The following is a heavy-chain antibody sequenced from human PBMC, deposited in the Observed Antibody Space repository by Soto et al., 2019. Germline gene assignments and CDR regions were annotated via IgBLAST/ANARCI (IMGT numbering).Heavy chain of an antibody. Sequence: EVQLLESGGGLVQPGGSLRLSCAASGFTFSRYAMSWVRQAPGKGLEWVSAISGSGGSTYYAHSVKGRFTISRDNSKNTLYLQMNSLRAEDTAVYYCAKDRFVGGSYDDAFDIWGQGTMVTVSS. V-gene: IGHV3-23*01. CDR2: ISGSGGST. D-gene: IGHD1-26*01. CDR3: AKDRFVGGSYDDAFDI. J-gene: IGHJ3*02. CDR1: GFTFSRYA.